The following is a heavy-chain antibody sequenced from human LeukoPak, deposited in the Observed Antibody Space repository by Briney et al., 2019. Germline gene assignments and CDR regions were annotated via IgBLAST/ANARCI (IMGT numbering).Heavy chain of an antibody. CDR2: ISSSSSYI. D-gene: IGHD5-24*01. CDR1: GFTFSSYS. V-gene: IGHV3-21*01. CDR3: ARDRRDGYTFDY. J-gene: IGHJ4*02. Sequence: GGSPRLSCAASGFTFSSYSMNWVRQAPGKGLEWVSSISSSSSYIYYADSVKGRFTISRDNAKNSLYLQMNSLRAEDTAVYYCARDRRDGYTFDYWGQGTLVTVSS.